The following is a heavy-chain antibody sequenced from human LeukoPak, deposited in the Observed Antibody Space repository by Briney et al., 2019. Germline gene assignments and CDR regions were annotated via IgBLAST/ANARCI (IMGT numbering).Heavy chain of an antibody. D-gene: IGHD3-22*01. CDR2: ISPYNGNT. J-gene: IGHJ4*02. V-gene: IGHV1-18*01. CDR1: GYTLTTYG. Sequence: ASVKVSCKASGYTLTTYGLSWVRQAPGQGLEWMGWISPYNGNTIYAQKVQGRVTMTTDTSTSTAYMELRSLRSDDTAVYYCARGDHYDGNGYYPGDYWGQGTLVTVSS. CDR3: ARGDHYDGNGYYPGDY.